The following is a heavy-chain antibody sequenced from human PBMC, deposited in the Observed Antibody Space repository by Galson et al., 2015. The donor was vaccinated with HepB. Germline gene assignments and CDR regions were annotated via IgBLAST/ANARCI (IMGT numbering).Heavy chain of an antibody. J-gene: IGHJ4*02. CDR1: GGSFSGYY. V-gene: IGHV4-34*01. Sequence: LSLTCAVYGGSFSGYYWSWIRQPPGKGLEWIGEINHSGSTNYNPSLKSRVAISVDTSKNQFSLKLSSVTAADTAVYYCAEGDYAFDYWGQGTLVTVSS. CDR2: INHSGST. CDR3: AEGDYAFDY. D-gene: IGHD4-17*01.